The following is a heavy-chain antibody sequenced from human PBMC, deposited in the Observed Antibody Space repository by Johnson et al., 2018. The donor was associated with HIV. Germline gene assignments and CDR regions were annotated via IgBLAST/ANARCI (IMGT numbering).Heavy chain of an antibody. D-gene: IGHD1-26*01. V-gene: IGHV3-66*01. CDR2: IYSGGNT. CDR1: GFTVSSNY. CDR3: ARDVGYMGAFYAFDI. J-gene: IGHJ3*02. Sequence: EVQLVESGGGLVQSGGSLRLSCGASGFTVSSNYMNCVRQAPGKGLEWVSVIYSGGNTYYADSVKGRFTISRDNSKNTLYLQMNSLRAEDTAVYYCARDVGYMGAFYAFDIWGQGTMVTVSS.